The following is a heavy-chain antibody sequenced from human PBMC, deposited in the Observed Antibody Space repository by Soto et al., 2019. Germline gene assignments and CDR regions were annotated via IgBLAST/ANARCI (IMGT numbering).Heavy chain of an antibody. CDR3: AREGAADFWSGHMYYYYYYMDV. Sequence: GGSLRLSCAASGFTFSSYEMNWVRQAPGKGLEWVSYISSSGSTIYYADSVKGRFTISRDNAKNSLYLQMNSLRAEDTAVYYCAREGAADFWSGHMYYYYYYMDVWGKGTTVTVSS. J-gene: IGHJ6*03. CDR1: GFTFSSYE. V-gene: IGHV3-48*03. CDR2: ISSSGSTI. D-gene: IGHD3-3*01.